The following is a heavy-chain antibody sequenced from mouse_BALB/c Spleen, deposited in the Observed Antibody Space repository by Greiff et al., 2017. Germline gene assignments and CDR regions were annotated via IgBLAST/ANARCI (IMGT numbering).Heavy chain of an antibody. D-gene: IGHD1-1*01. Sequence: LVESGPELVKPGASVKISCKASGYAFSSSWMNWVKQRPGQGLEWIGRIYPGDGDTNYNGKFKGKATLTADKSSSTAYMQLSSLTSVDSAVYFCARSLFMRGYAMDYWGQGTSVTVSS. CDR1: GYAFSSSW. V-gene: IGHV1-82*01. CDR2: IYPGDGDT. CDR3: ARSLFMRGYAMDY. J-gene: IGHJ4*01.